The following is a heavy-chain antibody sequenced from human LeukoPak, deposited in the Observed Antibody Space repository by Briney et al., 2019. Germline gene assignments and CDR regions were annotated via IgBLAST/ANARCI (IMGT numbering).Heavy chain of an antibody. CDR2: IRYDGNNK. V-gene: IGHV3-30*02. Sequence: GGSLRLSGAASGFTFSSYGIDGVGQGPGKGLEGVAFIRYDGNNKYYADSVKGQFTISRDNSKNTLYLQMNSRRAEETAVYYCAKDNPTTYYDFWSGLKRVSPIDYWGQGTLVTVSS. J-gene: IGHJ4*02. CDR3: AKDNPTTYYDFWSGLKRVSPIDY. D-gene: IGHD3-3*01. CDR1: GFTFSSYG.